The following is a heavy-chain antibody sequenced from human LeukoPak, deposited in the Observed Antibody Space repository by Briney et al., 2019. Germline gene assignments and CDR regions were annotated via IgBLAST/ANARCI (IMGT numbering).Heavy chain of an antibody. V-gene: IGHV3-48*03. CDR2: ISSSGSTI. D-gene: IGHD4-17*01. Sequence: GGSLRLSCAASGFTFSSYEMNWVRQAPGKGLEWVSYISSSGSTIYYADSVKGRFTISRDNAKNSLYLQVNSLRAEDTAVYYYARDYGDYNFDYWGQGTLVTVSS. CDR1: GFTFSSYE. J-gene: IGHJ4*02. CDR3: ARDYGDYNFDY.